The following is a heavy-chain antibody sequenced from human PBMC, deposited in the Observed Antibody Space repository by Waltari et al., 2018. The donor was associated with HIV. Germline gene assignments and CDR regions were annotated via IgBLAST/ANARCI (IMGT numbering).Heavy chain of an antibody. Sequence: EVELREAGGGLVEPGASLTLSCVASGFTFRHYSFNWVRLRPRKGLEWVASQKRGSGEHSYVDPVKGRFTISRDDSVNTLFLHMDKLGAEDTGRYFCVRDDPGYTPIDYWGPGTLVTVSP. D-gene: IGHD6-25*01. CDR3: VRDDPGYTPIDY. J-gene: IGHJ4*02. V-gene: IGHV3-21*02. CDR1: GFTFRHYS. CDR2: QKRGSGEH.